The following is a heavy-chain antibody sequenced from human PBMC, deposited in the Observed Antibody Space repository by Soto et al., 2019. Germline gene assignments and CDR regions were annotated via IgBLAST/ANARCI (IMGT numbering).Heavy chain of an antibody. CDR2: ISSSGSTI. CDR3: ARAQGLVVAPDY. CDR1: GFTFSSYE. J-gene: IGHJ4*02. V-gene: IGHV3-48*03. D-gene: IGHD2-15*01. Sequence: LRLSCAASGFTFSSYEMNWVRQAPGKGLEWVSYISSSGSTIYYADSVKGRFTISRDNAKNSLYLQMNSLRAEDTAVYYCARAQGLVVAPDYWGQGTLVTVSS.